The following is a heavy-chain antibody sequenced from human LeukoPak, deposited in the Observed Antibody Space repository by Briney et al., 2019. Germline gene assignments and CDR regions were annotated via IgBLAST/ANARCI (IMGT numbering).Heavy chain of an antibody. Sequence: GMSLRLSCAASGFTFTSFDMHWVRQAPGKGLEWVAVITNDGNNKYYADSAKGRFTISRDNSENTLYLQMNSLRAEDTAVYYCAKDVWAVTSSWFTKNYYYYGMDVWGQGTTVTVPS. D-gene: IGHD6-13*01. CDR2: ITNDGNNK. J-gene: IGHJ6*02. CDR1: GFTFTSFD. V-gene: IGHV3-30*18. CDR3: AKDVWAVTSSWFTKNYYYYGMDV.